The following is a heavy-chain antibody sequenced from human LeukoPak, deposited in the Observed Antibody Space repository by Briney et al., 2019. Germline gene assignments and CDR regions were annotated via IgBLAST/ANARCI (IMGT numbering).Heavy chain of an antibody. V-gene: IGHV5-51*01. CDR2: IFPGDSDT. Sequence: GESLQISCKGSGYSFSNHWIGWVRQMPGKGLEWMGIIFPGDSDTIYSPSFQGQVTISADKSITTAYLQWSSLKASDTAMYYCATSGSQTKFDYWGQGTLVTASS. D-gene: IGHD3-10*01. CDR1: GYSFSNHW. CDR3: ATSGSQTKFDY. J-gene: IGHJ4*02.